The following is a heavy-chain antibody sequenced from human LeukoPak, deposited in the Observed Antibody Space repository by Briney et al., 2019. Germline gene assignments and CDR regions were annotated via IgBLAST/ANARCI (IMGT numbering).Heavy chain of an antibody. CDR1: GDSITSSY. D-gene: IGHD3-22*01. Sequence: SETLSLTCAVSGDSITSSYWNWVRQSPEKGLEWIGFVYHSGTTSYSPSLKSRVSMSLDMSQNHFSLRLTSVTAADTAVYYCARAQLGGSGYYYVAAFDIWGQGTMVTVSS. J-gene: IGHJ3*02. V-gene: IGHV4-59*01. CDR3: ARAQLGGSGYYYVAAFDI. CDR2: VYHSGTT.